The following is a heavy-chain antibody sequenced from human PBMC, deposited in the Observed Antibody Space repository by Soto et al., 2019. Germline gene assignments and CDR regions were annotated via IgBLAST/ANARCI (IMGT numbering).Heavy chain of an antibody. V-gene: IGHV3-23*01. J-gene: IGHJ4*02. CDR3: AKGRDDGCNYRDY. Sequence: EVQLLESGGGLVQPGGSLRLSCAASGFTFNSYAMSWVRQAPGKGLEWVSAISGSGGTTYTYYADSVKGRFTISRDNSQNTLYLHMNSLRVEDTAVYYCAKGRDDGCNYRDYWGQGTLVSVSS. D-gene: IGHD4-4*01. CDR1: GFTFNSYA. CDR2: ISGSGGTTYT.